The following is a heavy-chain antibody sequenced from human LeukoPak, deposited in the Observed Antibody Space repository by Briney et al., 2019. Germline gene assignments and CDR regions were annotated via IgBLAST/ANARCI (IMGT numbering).Heavy chain of an antibody. Sequence: ASVRVSCKTSGYSFTDYYIHWVRQAPGQGLEWMGWINTKSGRTSSARKFQGRVTMTRDPSITTVYMDMAWLTSDDTAIYFCTRADFIDAGPYLIGPWGQGTLVTVSS. CDR2: INTKSGRT. V-gene: IGHV1-2*02. CDR1: GYSFTDYY. CDR3: TRADFIDAGPYLIGP. D-gene: IGHD3-3*01. J-gene: IGHJ5*02.